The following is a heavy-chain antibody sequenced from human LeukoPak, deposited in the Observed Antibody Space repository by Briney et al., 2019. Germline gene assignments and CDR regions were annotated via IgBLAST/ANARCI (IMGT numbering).Heavy chain of an antibody. V-gene: IGHV3-20*04. CDR3: ATRSGSYYDAFDI. D-gene: IGHD1-26*01. CDR2: INWSGGSI. CDR1: GFTFDYYG. J-gene: IGHJ3*02. Sequence: TGGSLRLSCAASGFTFDYYGMSWVRQVPGKGLEWVSGINWSGGSIAYVDSVKGRFTISRAKAQNSLYLQMNSLRAEDTALYYCATRSGSYYDAFDIWGQGKMVTVSS.